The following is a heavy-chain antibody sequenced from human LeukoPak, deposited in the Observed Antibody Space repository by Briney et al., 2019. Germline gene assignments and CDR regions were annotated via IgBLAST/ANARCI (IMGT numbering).Heavy chain of an antibody. J-gene: IGHJ6*02. Sequence: ASVKVSCKASGYTFTSYDINWVRQATGQGLEWMGWMNPNSGNTGYAQKFQGRVTMTRNTSISTAYMELSSLRSEDTAVYYCAIKGAVAAEEVSRNYYYYGMDVWGQGTTVTVSS. CDR2: MNPNSGNT. CDR1: GYTFTSYD. D-gene: IGHD2-15*01. CDR3: AIKGAVAAEEVSRNYYYYGMDV. V-gene: IGHV1-8*01.